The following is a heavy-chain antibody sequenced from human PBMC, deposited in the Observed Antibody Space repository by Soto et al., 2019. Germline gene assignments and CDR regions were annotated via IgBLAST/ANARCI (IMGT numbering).Heavy chain of an antibody. V-gene: IGHV3-48*02. CDR1: GFSFSDNS. CDR2: ISRSSHTI. CDR3: ARENAAYYFDY. D-gene: IGHD2-15*01. J-gene: IGHJ4*02. Sequence: EVQLVESGGGFVQPGGSLRLSCAASGFSFSDNSMNWVRQAPGKGLEWVSYISRSSHTIYYADSVKARFTISRDNAKNSLYLQMNSLRDDDTAGYYCARENAAYYFDYWGQGTLVTVSS.